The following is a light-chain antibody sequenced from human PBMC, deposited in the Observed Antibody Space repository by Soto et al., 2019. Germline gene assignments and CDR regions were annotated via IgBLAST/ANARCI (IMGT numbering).Light chain of an antibody. V-gene: IGKV3-20*01. Sequence: ETVLTQSPGTLSLSPGERATLFCRASRSVTSLAWYQQKPGQAPRLLIYAASSRATGIPDRFSGSGSGTDFTLTISRLGPEDFALYYCQQYGVSPPSWTFGQGTKVEIK. CDR1: RSVTS. CDR2: AAS. CDR3: QQYGVSPPSWT. J-gene: IGKJ1*01.